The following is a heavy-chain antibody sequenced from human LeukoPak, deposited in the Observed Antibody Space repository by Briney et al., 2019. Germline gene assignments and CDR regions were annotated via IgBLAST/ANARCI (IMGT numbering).Heavy chain of an antibody. D-gene: IGHD1-26*01. CDR1: GGSMSSSIYY. CDR3: ARQEGSAHFDH. V-gene: IGHV4-39*01. CDR2: IYYRGST. Sequence: SETLSLTCTVSGGSMSSSIYYWGWIRQPPGKGLEWLGNIYYRGSTYYNPSLKSRVTISVDTSKNQFSLKLSSVTAADTAVYYCARQEGSAHFDHWGQGTLVTVSS. J-gene: IGHJ4*02.